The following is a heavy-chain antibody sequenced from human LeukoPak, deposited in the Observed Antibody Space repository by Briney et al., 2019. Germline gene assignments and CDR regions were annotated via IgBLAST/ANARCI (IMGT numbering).Heavy chain of an antibody. V-gene: IGHV1-2*04. CDR3: ARAYYYGSGSSDY. CDR2: INPNSGGT. Sequence: ASVKVSCKASGYTFTGYYMHWVRQAPGQGLEWMGWINPNSGGTNYAQKFQGWVTMTRDTSISTAYMELSRLRSEDTAVYYCARAYYYGSGSSDYWGQGTLVTVSS. D-gene: IGHD3-10*01. CDR1: GYTFTGYY. J-gene: IGHJ4*02.